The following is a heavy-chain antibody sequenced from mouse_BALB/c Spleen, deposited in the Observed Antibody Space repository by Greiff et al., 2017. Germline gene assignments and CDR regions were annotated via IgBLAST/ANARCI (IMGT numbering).Heavy chain of an antibody. D-gene: IGHD2-3*01. CDR2: ISSGSSTI. Sequence: DVHLVESGGGLVQPGGSRKLSCAASGFTFSSFGMHWVLQAPEKGLEWVAYISSGSSTIYYADTVKGRFTISRDNPKNTLFLQMTSLRSEDTAMYYCARNDGYDYFDYWGQGTTLTVSS. J-gene: IGHJ2*01. V-gene: IGHV5-17*02. CDR1: GFTFSSFG. CDR3: ARNDGYDYFDY.